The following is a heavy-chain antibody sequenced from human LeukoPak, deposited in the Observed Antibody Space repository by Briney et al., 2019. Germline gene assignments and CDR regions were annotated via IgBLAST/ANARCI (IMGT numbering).Heavy chain of an antibody. Sequence: GGSLRLSCAASGFTFNSYEMNWVRQAPGKGLEWVSYISSSGSTIYYADSVKGRFTISRDNAKNSLYLQMNSLRAEDTAVYYCARNYYDSSGYLDYFDYWGQGTLVTVSS. CDR3: ARNYYDSSGYLDYFDY. J-gene: IGHJ4*02. D-gene: IGHD3-22*01. V-gene: IGHV3-48*03. CDR1: GFTFNSYE. CDR2: ISSSGSTI.